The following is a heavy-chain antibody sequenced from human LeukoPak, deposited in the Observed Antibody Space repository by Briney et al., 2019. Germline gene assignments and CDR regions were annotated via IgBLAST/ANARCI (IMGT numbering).Heavy chain of an antibody. CDR2: VKSKIDGGTI. Sequence: GGSLRLSCVASGFTFSDAWMSWVRQAPGKGLEWVGRVKSKIDGGTIDYGAPVKGRFTISRDDSRNTLYLQMNSLKTEDTAVYYCTTRRQDGCWGQGTLVTVS. D-gene: IGHD6-25*01. CDR1: GFTFSDAW. V-gene: IGHV3-15*01. J-gene: IGHJ4*02. CDR3: TTRRQDGC.